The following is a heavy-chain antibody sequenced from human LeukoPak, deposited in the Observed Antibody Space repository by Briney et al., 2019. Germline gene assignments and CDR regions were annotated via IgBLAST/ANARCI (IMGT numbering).Heavy chain of an antibody. CDR3: AKQLGYCSDGSCYFPY. V-gene: IGHV3-23*01. J-gene: IGHJ4*02. Sequence: GGSLRLSCAASGFTFTSYAMNWVRQAPGKGLEWVSTISGSGSSTYYVDSVKGRFTISRDNSKNTLCLQMNSLRAEDTAVYYCAKQLGYCSDGSCYFPYWGQGTLVTVSP. CDR2: ISGSGSST. CDR1: GFTFTSYA. D-gene: IGHD2-15*01.